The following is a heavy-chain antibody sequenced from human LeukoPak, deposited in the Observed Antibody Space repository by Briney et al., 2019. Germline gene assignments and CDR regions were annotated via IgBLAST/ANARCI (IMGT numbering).Heavy chain of an antibody. J-gene: IGHJ4*02. D-gene: IGHD3-22*01. CDR2: IIPILGIA. CDR3: ARDPDDSSGYRDY. CDR1: GGTFSSYA. V-gene: IGHV1-69*04. Sequence: SVKVSCKASGGTFSSYAISWVRQAPGQGLEWMGRIIPILGIANYAQKFQGRVTITADKSTSTAYMELSSLRSEDTAVYYCARDPDDSSGYRDYWGQGTLVTVSS.